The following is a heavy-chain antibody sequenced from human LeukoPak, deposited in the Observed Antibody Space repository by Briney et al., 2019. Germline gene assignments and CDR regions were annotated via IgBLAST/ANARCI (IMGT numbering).Heavy chain of an antibody. CDR1: GGSFSGYY. D-gene: IGHD6-19*01. CDR3: ARGPNIAVAGYNWFDP. V-gene: IGHV4-34*01. Sequence: SETLSLTCAVYGGSFSGYYWSWIRQPPGKGLEWIGEINHSGSTNYNPSLKSRVTISVDTSKNQFSLKLSSVTAADTAVYYCARGPNIAVAGYNWFDPWGQGTLVTVSS. J-gene: IGHJ5*02. CDR2: INHSGST.